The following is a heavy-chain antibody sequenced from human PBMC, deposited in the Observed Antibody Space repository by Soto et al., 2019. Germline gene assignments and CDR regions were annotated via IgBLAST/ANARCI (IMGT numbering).Heavy chain of an antibody. D-gene: IGHD2-2*03. J-gene: IGHJ4*02. Sequence: ASVTVSCKASGYTFTAYHMHWVRQAPGQGLEWMAWINPKSGDTLYAQKFQGRVTLTRDTSITTFNMEMRRLRSADTAVYYCVRLSHGTNWILDSCGEGCLVTVS. CDR2: INPKSGDT. CDR1: GYTFTAYH. V-gene: IGHV1-2*02. CDR3: VRLSHGTNWILDS.